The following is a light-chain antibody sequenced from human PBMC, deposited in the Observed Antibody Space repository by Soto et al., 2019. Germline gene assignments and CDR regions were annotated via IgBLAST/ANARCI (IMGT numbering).Light chain of an antibody. CDR2: EGS. V-gene: IGLV2-23*01. CDR1: SSDVGAYNL. CDR3: CSYAGSRPFV. J-gene: IGLJ2*01. Sequence: QSALTQPASVSGSPEQSITISCTGTSSDVGAYNLVSWYQQHPGKAPRLIIYEGSKRPSGISHRFSGSKSDNTASLTISGLRAEDEAHYHCCSYAGSRPFVFGGGTKVTVL.